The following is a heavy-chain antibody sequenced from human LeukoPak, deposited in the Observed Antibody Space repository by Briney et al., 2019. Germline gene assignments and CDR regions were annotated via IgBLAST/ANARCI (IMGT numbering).Heavy chain of an antibody. V-gene: IGHV1-69*13. J-gene: IGHJ6*02. CDR1: GYTFTSYG. D-gene: IGHD6-19*01. CDR3: ASGGIAVAGTYGMDV. Sequence: GASVKVSCKASGYTFTSYGISWVRQAPGQGLEWMGGIIPIFGTANYAQKFQGRVTITADESTSTAYMELSSLRSEDTAVYYCASGGIAVAGTYGMDVWGQGTTVTVSS. CDR2: IIPIFGTA.